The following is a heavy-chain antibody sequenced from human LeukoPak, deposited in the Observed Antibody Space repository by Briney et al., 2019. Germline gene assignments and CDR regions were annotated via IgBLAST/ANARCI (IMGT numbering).Heavy chain of an antibody. J-gene: IGHJ6*02. V-gene: IGHV3-53*04. CDR1: GFTVSSNY. Sequence: PGGSLRLSCAASGFTVSSNYMSWVRQAPGKGLEWGSVIYSGGSTYYADSVKGRFTTSRHNSKNTLYLQMNGLRAEDTAVYYCARDYRYRADTAMVNYYYYGMDVWGQGTTVTVSS. D-gene: IGHD5-18*01. CDR3: ARDYRYRADTAMVNYYYYGMDV. CDR2: IYSGGST.